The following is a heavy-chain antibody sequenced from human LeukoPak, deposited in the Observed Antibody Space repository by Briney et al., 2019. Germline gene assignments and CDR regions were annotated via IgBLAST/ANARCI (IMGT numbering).Heavy chain of an antibody. CDR2: IYTSGST. CDR3: ARDVLITGTGGGTNWFDP. D-gene: IGHD1-20*01. J-gene: IGHJ5*02. V-gene: IGHV4-61*02. Sequence: SETLSLTCTVSGGSISSGSYYLSWIRQPAGKGLEWIGRIYTSGSTNYNPSLKRRGTISVDTSKNTFSLKLSSVTAADTAVYYCARDVLITGTGGGTNWFDPWGQGTLVTVSS. CDR1: GGSISSGSYY.